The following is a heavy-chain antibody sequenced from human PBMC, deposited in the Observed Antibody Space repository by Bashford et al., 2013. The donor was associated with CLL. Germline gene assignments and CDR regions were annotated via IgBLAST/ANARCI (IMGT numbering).Heavy chain of an antibody. CDR2: INHSGST. CDR1: GGSFSGYY. J-gene: IGHJ6*02. CDR3: ARGPMIVVVINPGEPYYYYYYGMDV. Sequence: SETLSLTCAVYGGSFSGYYWSWTRQPPGKGLEWIGEINHSGSTNYNPSLKSRVTISVDTSKNQFSLKLSSVTAADTAVYYCARGPMIVVVINPGEPYYYYYYGMDVWGQGTTVTVSS. V-gene: IGHV4-34*01. D-gene: IGHD3-22*01.